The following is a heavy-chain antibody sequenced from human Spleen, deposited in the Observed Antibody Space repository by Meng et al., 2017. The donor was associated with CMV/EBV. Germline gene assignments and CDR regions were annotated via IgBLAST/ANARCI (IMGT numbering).Heavy chain of an antibody. D-gene: IGHD5-12*01. CDR2: SSESGDST. V-gene: IGHV3-23*01. Sequence: GGSLRLSCTSSGITFGSYAMGWVRQAPGKGLEWVSSSSESGDSTYYADSVKGRFTISRDNSKNTLYLQMNSLRPEDTAVYYCARVDNGYDLPFDYWGQGTLVTVSS. CDR1: GITFGSYA. J-gene: IGHJ4*02. CDR3: ARVDNGYDLPFDY.